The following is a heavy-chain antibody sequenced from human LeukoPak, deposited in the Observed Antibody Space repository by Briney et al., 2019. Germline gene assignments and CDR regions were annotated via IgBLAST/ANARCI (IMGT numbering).Heavy chain of an antibody. Sequence: GGSLRLSCAPSGFSVTNYYMSWVRRAPGKGLEWVSVIYSGGDTFHADSVKGRFILSRDISRNTLYLQMNSLRVDDTAVYYCTRDPDGWGQGTLVTVSS. V-gene: IGHV3-66*01. CDR1: GFSVTNYY. CDR2: IYSGGDT. J-gene: IGHJ4*02. CDR3: TRDPDG.